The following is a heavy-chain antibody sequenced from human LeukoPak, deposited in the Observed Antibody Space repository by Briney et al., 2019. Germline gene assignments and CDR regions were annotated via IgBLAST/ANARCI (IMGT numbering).Heavy chain of an antibody. D-gene: IGHD5-24*01. J-gene: IGHJ4*02. CDR3: ARHTNSRDGYNVYFDY. CDR1: GGSISSGSYY. V-gene: IGHV4-61*02. CDR2: IYTSGST. Sequence: SETLSLTCTVSGGSISSGSYYWSWIRQPAGKGLEWIGRIYTSGSTNYNPSLKSRVTISVDTSKNQFSLKLSSVTAADTAVYYCARHTNSRDGYNVYFDYWGQGTLVTVSS.